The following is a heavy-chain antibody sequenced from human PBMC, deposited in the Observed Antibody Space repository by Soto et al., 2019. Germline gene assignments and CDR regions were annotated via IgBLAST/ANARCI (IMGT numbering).Heavy chain of an antibody. CDR2: ISYDGSNK. CDR1: AFTFSSYS. J-gene: IGHJ4*02. V-gene: IGHV3-30-3*01. CDR3: ARDRQKALVVLAATGGFDY. D-gene: IGHD2-15*01. Sequence: QVQLVESGGGVVQPGRSLRLSCAASAFTFSSYSMHWVRQAPDMGLEWVAFISYDGSNKYYADSVKGRFTISRDNSKNTLYLQMNSLRAEDTAVYYCARDRQKALVVLAATGGFDYWGQGTLVTVSS.